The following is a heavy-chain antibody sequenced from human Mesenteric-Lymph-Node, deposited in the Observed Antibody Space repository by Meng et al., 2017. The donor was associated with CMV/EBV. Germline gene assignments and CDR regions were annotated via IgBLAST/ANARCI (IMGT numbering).Heavy chain of an antibody. V-gene: IGHV3-21*01. CDR2: ISSSSSYI. J-gene: IGHJ3*02. CDR1: GFTFSSYS. D-gene: IGHD6-13*01. Sequence: GESLKISCAASGFTFSSYSMNWVRPAPGKGLEWVSSISSSSSYIYYADSVKGRFTISRDNAKNSLYLQMNSLRAEDTAVYYCARDQYSSSWPALDIWGQGTMVTVSS. CDR3: ARDQYSSSWPALDI.